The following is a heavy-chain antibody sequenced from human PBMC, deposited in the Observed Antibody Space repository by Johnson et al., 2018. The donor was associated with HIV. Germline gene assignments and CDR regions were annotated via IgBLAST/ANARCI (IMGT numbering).Heavy chain of an antibody. J-gene: IGHJ3*02. CDR2: ISGSAGIT. V-gene: IGHV3-23*04. Sequence: VQLVESGGGLVQPGGSLRLSCGASGFTFSDHWMQWVRQAPGKGLVWVSAISGSAGITYYADSVEGRFTLSRDTSRNTLYLQMNSLRAEDTALYYCAAIGGIGSSWSAAFDIWGQGTMVTVSS. CDR1: GFTFSDHW. CDR3: AAIGGIGSSWSAAFDI. D-gene: IGHD6-13*01.